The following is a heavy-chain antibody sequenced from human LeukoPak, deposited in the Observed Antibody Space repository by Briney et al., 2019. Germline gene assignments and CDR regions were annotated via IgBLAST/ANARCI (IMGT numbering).Heavy chain of an antibody. CDR2: FHRGRI. J-gene: IGHJ4*02. CDR3: ARVGDTSGYYYYLDY. V-gene: IGHV4-38-2*02. Sequence: SETLSLTCKVSGYPIGLDYYWVWIRQAPGRGLQWIGGFHRGRIQYNSALKSRVTISIDSSKNQFSLKLYSVTAADTAVYYCARVGDTSGYYYYLDYWGQGTLVTVSS. D-gene: IGHD3-22*01. CDR1: GYPIGLDYY.